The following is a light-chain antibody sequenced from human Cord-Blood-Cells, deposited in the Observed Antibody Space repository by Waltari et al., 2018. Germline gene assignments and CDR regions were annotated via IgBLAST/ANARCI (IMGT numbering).Light chain of an antibody. J-gene: IGLJ2*01. V-gene: IGLV2-23*03. CDR2: EGS. CDR1: SSDVGRYNL. Sequence: QSALTQPASVSASPGQSITISCTGTSSDVGRYNLVSWYQQHPGKAPNLMIYEGSKRPSGVSNRFSGSKSGNTASLTISGLQAEDEADYYCCSYAGSSTFVVFGGGTKLTVL. CDR3: CSYAGSSTFVV.